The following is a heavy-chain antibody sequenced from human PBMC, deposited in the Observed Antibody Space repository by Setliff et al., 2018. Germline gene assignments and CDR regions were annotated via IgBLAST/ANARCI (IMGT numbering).Heavy chain of an antibody. Sequence: SETLSLTCAVYGGSFSGYYWSWIRQPPGKGLEWIGEINHSGSTNYNPSLKSRVTISVDTSKNQFSLKLSSVTAADTAVYYCAREVRDTTVITGACWGQGTLVTVSS. CDR2: INHSGST. D-gene: IGHD5-18*01. CDR1: GGSFSGYY. CDR3: AREVRDTTVITGAC. J-gene: IGHJ4*02. V-gene: IGHV4-34*01.